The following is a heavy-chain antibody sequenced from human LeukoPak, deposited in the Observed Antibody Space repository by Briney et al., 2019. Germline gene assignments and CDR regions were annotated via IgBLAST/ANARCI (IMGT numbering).Heavy chain of an antibody. CDR2: ISSSSSYI. V-gene: IGHV3-21*01. D-gene: IGHD6-13*01. Sequence: GGSLRLSCAASGFTFSSYSMNWVRQAPGKGLEWVSSISSSSSYIYYADSVKGRFTISRDNAKNTLYLQMNSLRAEDTAVYYCASEASISSTWYGGDYWGQGTLVTVSS. CDR1: GFTFSSYS. J-gene: IGHJ4*02. CDR3: ASEASISSTWYGGDY.